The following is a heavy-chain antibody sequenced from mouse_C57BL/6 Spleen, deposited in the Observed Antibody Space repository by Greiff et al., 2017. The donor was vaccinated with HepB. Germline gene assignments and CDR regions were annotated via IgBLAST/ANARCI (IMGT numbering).Heavy chain of an antibody. J-gene: IGHJ2*01. CDR1: GYTFTSYW. D-gene: IGHD1-1*01. Sequence: QVQLQQPGAELVMPGASVKLSCKASGYTFTSYWMHWVKQRPGQGLEWIGEIDPSDSYTNYNQKFKGKSTLTVDKSSSTAYMQLSSLTSEDSAVYYCARSDYGSSSYYWGQGTTLTVSS. CDR2: IDPSDSYT. V-gene: IGHV1-69*01. CDR3: ARSDYGSSSYY.